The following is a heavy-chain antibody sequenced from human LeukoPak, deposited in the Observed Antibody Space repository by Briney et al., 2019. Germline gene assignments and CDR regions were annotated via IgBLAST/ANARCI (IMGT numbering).Heavy chain of an antibody. D-gene: IGHD3-22*01. Sequence: SETLSLTCTVSGGSISSYYWSWIRQPPGNGLEWIGYIYYSGSTNYNPSLKSRVTISVDTSKNQFSLKLSSVTAADTAVYYCARRSPPYDSSGYYRGAARNFDYWGQGTLVTVSS. CDR1: GGSISSYY. CDR3: ARRSPPYDSSGYYRGAARNFDY. J-gene: IGHJ4*02. V-gene: IGHV4-59*01. CDR2: IYYSGST.